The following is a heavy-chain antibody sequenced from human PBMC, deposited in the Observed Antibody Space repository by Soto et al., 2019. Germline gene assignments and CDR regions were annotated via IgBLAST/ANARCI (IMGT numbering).Heavy chain of an antibody. V-gene: IGHV1-2*02. Sequence: GASVKVSCKASGYTFTAYYLHWVRQAPGQGLEWMGWINPNSGDTNYAQKFQGRVTMSRDTSISTAYMGLSRLGSGDTAMYYCAVGENWNNLFDFWGQATLVTVSS. J-gene: IGHJ4*02. CDR3: AVGENWNNLFDF. CDR2: INPNSGDT. CDR1: GYTFTAYY. D-gene: IGHD1-1*01.